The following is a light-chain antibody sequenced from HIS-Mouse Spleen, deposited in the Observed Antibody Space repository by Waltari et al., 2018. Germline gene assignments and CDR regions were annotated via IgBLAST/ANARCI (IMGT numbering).Light chain of an antibody. Sequence: QSVLTQPPSASGTPGQRVTISCSGSSSNIGSNYVYWYQQLPGTAPKLLIYRNNTRPSGGHDRFSGSKSGPSASLAISGLRSEDEADYYGAAWDDSLSGVVFGGGTKLTVL. V-gene: IGLV1-47*01. CDR2: RNN. CDR3: AAWDDSLSGVV. J-gene: IGLJ2*01. CDR1: SSNIGSNY.